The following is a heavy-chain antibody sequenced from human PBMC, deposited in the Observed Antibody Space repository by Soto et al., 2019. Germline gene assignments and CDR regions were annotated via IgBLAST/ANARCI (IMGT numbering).Heavy chain of an antibody. CDR1: GCTFSDYC. V-gene: IGHV3-11*01. J-gene: IGHJ4*02. CDR2: ISGSGSTI. Sequence: GGSLRVCWGASGCTFSDYCMSWIRKAPGKGLEWVSYISGSGSTIYYADSVKGRFTISRDNAKNSLYLQMNSLRAEDTAVYYCARAVYYDFWSPERNTPFEYWGQGTLVTVSS. CDR3: ARAVYYDFWSPERNTPFEY. D-gene: IGHD3-3*01.